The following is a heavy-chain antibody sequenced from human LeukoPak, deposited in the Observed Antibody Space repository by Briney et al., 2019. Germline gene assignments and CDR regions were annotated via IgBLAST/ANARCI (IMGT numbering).Heavy chain of an antibody. CDR3: ARAPTSVSNPYYFDY. Sequence: GASLKISCKASGSRFSNYWIGWVRTMPGKGLEWMGIIYPGDSDTRYSPSFQGQVIISADKSITTGYLQWSSLKASDTAMYYCARAPTSVSNPYYFDYWGQGALVTVSS. CDR1: GSRFSNYW. V-gene: IGHV5-51*01. D-gene: IGHD4-11*01. J-gene: IGHJ4*02. CDR2: IYPGDSDT.